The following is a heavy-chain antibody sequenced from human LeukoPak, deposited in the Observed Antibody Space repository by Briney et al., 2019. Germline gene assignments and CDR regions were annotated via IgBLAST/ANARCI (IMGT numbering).Heavy chain of an antibody. CDR1: GGSISSSSYY. V-gene: IGHV4-61*05. Sequence: PSETLSLTCTVSGGSISSSSYYWGWIRQPPGKGLEWIGYIYYSGSTNYNPSLKSRVTISVDTSKNQFSLKLSSVTAADTAVYYCARGRGIAVAGRVSGAFDIWGQGTMVTVSS. J-gene: IGHJ3*02. CDR3: ARGRGIAVAGRVSGAFDI. CDR2: IYYSGST. D-gene: IGHD6-19*01.